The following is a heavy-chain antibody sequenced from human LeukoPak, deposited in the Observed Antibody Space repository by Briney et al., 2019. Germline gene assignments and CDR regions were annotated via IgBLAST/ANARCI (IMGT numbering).Heavy chain of an antibody. CDR3: AKDVSGGN. CDR2: ISGSGVST. CDR1: GFTFRSYS. J-gene: IGHJ4*02. Sequence: GGSLRLSCAASGFTFRSYSMSWVRQAPGKGLEWVSGISGSGVSTDYADSVKGRFTISRDNSKNTLYLQMNNLKAEDTAVYYCAKDVSGGNWGQGTLVTVSS. D-gene: IGHD1-14*01. V-gene: IGHV3-23*01.